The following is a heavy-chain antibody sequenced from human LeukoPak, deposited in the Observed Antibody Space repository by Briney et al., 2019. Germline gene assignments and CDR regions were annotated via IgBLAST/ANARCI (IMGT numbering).Heavy chain of an antibody. CDR1: GGTFSSYA. CDR3: ARSYDYGDHFDY. CDR2: IIPIFGTA. Sequence: GASVKVSCKASGGTFSSYAISWVRQAPGQGLEWMGGIIPIFGTANYAQKFQGRVTMTRVTSTSTVYMELYSLRSEDTAVYYCARSYDYGDHFDYWGQGTLVTVSS. V-gene: IGHV1-69*05. J-gene: IGHJ4*02. D-gene: IGHD4-17*01.